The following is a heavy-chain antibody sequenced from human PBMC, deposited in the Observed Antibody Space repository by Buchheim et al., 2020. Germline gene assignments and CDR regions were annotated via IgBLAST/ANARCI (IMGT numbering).Heavy chain of an antibody. D-gene: IGHD2-2*01. J-gene: IGHJ6*03. CDR2: ISSSSSTI. CDR3: ARGGCSSTSCHLYYYYMDV. CDR1: GFTFSSYS. Sequence: EVQLVESGGGLVQPGGSLRLSCAASGFTFSSYSMNWVRQAPGKGLEWVSYISSSSSTIYYADSVKGRFTISRDNAKNSLYLQMNSLSDEDTAVYYYARGGCSSTSCHLYYYYMDVWGKGTT. V-gene: IGHV3-48*02.